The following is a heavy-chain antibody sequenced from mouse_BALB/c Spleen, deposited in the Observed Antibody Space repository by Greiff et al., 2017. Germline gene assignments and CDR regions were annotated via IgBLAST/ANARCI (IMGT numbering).Heavy chain of an antibody. Sequence: QVQLQQSGAELVKPGASVKLSCKASGYTFTSYYMYWVKQRPGQGLEWIGEINPSNGGTNFNEKLKSKATLTVDKSSSTAYMQLSSLTSEDSAVYYCTREGLRGAYWGQGTLVTVSA. D-gene: IGHD3-1*01. J-gene: IGHJ3*01. V-gene: IGHV1S81*02. CDR1: GYTFTSYY. CDR2: INPSNGGT. CDR3: TREGLRGAY.